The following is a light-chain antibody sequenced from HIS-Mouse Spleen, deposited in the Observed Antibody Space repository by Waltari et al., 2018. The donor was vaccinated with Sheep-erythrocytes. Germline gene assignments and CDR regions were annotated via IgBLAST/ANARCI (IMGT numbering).Light chain of an antibody. Sequence: DIQMTQSPSSVSASVGDRVTITCRASQGISSWLGWYQQNPGKAPKLLSYAASSLQSGVPSRVSGRVSGTEFTLTISSLQPEDFATYYCQQANSFPPTFGQGTKVEIK. V-gene: IGKV1-12*01. J-gene: IGKJ1*01. CDR2: AAS. CDR1: QGISSW. CDR3: QQANSFPPT.